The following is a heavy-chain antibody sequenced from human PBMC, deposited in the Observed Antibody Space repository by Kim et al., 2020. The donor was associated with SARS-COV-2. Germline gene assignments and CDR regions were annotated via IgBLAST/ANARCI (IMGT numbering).Heavy chain of an antibody. CDR2: ISYDGSNK. V-gene: IGHV3-30*18. J-gene: IGHJ3*02. CDR3: AKFYDSSLHAFDI. Sequence: GGSLRLSCAASGFTFSSYGMHWVRQAPGKGLEWVAVISYDGSNKYYADSVKGRFTISRDNSKNTLYLQMNSLRAEDTAVYYCAKFYDSSLHAFDIWGQGTMVTVSS. CDR1: GFTFSSYG. D-gene: IGHD3-22*01.